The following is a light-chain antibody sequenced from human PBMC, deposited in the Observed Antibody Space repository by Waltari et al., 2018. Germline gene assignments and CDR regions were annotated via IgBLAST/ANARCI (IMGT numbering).Light chain of an antibody. J-gene: IGLJ2*01. Sequence: QSALTQPASVSGSPGQSITISCTGTSSDVRSYNLFSCSQQHPGKAPKLMIYEGSKRPSGVSNRFSGSKSGNTASLTISGLQAEDEADYYCCSYAGSSTFDVVFGGGTKLTVL. CDR1: SSDVRSYNL. CDR2: EGS. CDR3: CSYAGSSTFDVV. V-gene: IGLV2-23*03.